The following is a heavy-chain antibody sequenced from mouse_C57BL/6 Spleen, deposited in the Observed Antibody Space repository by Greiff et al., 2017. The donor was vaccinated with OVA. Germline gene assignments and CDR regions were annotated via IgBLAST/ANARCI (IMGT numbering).Heavy chain of an antibody. CDR2: IRNKANNHAT. D-gene: IGHD2-4*01. V-gene: IGHV6-6*01. Sequence: DVQLQESGGGLVQPGGSMKLSCAASGFTFSDAWMDWVRQSPEKGLEWVAEIRNKANNHATYYAESVKGRFTISRDDSKSSVYLQMNSLRAEDTGIYYCIYYDYDEDWYFDVWGTGTTVTVSS. CDR1: GFTFSDAW. CDR3: IYYDYDEDWYFDV. J-gene: IGHJ1*03.